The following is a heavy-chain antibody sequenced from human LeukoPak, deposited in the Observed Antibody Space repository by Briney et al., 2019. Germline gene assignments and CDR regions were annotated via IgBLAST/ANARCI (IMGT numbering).Heavy chain of an antibody. D-gene: IGHD1-26*01. J-gene: IGHJ4*02. CDR3: ARLAAISGSDYPDD. Sequence: SETLSLTCTVSGVSISSYYWSWIRQPPGKGLEWIGYIFYSGNTIYNPSLRSRVTISADKSKNHFSLRLRSVPAADTAVYYFARLAAISGSDYPDDWGQGTLVSVS. V-gene: IGHV4-59*08. CDR1: GVSISSYY. CDR2: IFYSGNT.